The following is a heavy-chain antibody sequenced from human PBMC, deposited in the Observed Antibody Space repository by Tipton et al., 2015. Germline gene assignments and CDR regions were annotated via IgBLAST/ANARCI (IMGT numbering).Heavy chain of an antibody. Sequence: TLSLTCTVSSDSINKYYWSWIRQPPGKELQWIGYIQYSGGTNYNPSLESRVSMSVDTSKTQFSLEMRSVTATDTAVYYCARAEIGDFDYWGQGTLVTVSS. CDR2: IQYSGGT. CDR3: ARAEIGDFDY. J-gene: IGHJ4*02. CDR1: SDSINKYY. D-gene: IGHD4-17*01. V-gene: IGHV4-59*01.